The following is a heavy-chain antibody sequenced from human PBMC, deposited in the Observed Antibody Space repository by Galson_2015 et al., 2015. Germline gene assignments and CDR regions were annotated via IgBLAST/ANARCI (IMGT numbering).Heavy chain of an antibody. CDR1: GFTVSSNY. J-gene: IGHJ6*03. D-gene: IGHD3-22*01. Sequence: SLRLSCAASGFTVSSNYMRWVRQAPGKGLEWMAVLSYDGSNEYSADSVKGRFTVSRDNSKNTLYLQMNSLRTEDTAVYYCARGPNTRAMSSGYYKYYYYYMDVWGKGTTVTVSS. CDR3: ARGPNTRAMSSGYYKYYYYYMDV. V-gene: IGHV3-30-3*01. CDR2: LSYDGSNE.